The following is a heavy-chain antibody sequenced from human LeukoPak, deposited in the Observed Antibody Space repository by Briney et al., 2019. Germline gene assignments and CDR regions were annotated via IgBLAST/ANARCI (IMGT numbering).Heavy chain of an antibody. CDR3: ARDRGYCTSGVCYVFDY. Sequence: GGSLRLSCAASGFTFSSSGMHWVRQAPGKGLEWVAVIWYDGSNKYYADSVKGRFTISRDDSKNTLYLQMNSLRVEDTAVYYCARDRGYCTSGVCYVFDYWGQGTLVTVSS. D-gene: IGHD2-8*01. J-gene: IGHJ4*02. CDR1: GFTFSSSG. CDR2: IWYDGSNK. V-gene: IGHV3-33*01.